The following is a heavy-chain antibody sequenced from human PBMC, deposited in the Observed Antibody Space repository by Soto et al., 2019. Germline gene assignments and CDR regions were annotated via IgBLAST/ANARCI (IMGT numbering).Heavy chain of an antibody. J-gene: IGHJ3*02. D-gene: IGHD5-12*01. CDR2: IYYSGST. V-gene: IGHV4-59*01. Sequence: QVQLQESGPGLVKPSETLSLTCPVSGGSISSYYWSWIRQPPGKGLEWIGYIYYSGSTNYNPSLKSRVTISVDTSKNQFSLKLSSVTAADTAVYYCAGGYDVDAFDIWGQGTMVTVSS. CDR3: AGGYDVDAFDI. CDR1: GGSISSYY.